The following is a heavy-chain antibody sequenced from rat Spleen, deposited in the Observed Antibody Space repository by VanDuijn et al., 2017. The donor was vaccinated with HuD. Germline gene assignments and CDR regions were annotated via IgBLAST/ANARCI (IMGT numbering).Heavy chain of an antibody. D-gene: IGHD1-6*01. CDR3: ARGVYTTDYYYHY. CDR1: GVSLTNYG. V-gene: IGHV2S63*01. J-gene: IGHJ2*01. Sequence: VQLKESGPGLVQPSQTLSIACTVSGVSLTNYGVSWVRQPPGKGLEWMGVIWSGGSTAYNSLLKSRLSIGRDTSKSQVFFQMNSLQTEDTATYYCARGVYTTDYYYHYWGQGVMVTVSS. CDR2: IWSGGST.